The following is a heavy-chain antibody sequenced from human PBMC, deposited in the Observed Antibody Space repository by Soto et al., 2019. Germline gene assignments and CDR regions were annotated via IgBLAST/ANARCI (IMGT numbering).Heavy chain of an antibody. D-gene: IGHD5-18*01. CDR2: MNPKSGGA. J-gene: IGHJ3*02. V-gene: IGHV1-2*02. Sequence: ASVKVLCETSGYTFTDYYTHWVRQAPGQGLEWMGWMNPKSGGAYFAQKFQGRVTLTRDTSIGTAYIEVNSLTSDDTAVYFCTRENIENSDGLYDAFDMWGPGTTVTV. CDR3: TRENIENSDGLYDAFDM. CDR1: GYTFTDYY.